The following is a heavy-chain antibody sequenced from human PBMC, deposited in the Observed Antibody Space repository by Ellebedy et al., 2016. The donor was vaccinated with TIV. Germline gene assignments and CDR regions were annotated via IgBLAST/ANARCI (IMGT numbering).Heavy chain of an antibody. CDR2: INTDTGNT. CDR3: AKDRGGTGDFDY. V-gene: IGHV1-3*04. D-gene: IGHD3-16*01. CDR1: GYTFALYT. Sequence: MPGGSLRLSCAASGYTFALYTMHWVRQAPGQRLEWLGWINTDTGNTEYSQNFQGRVTFTTDTAASTVYMSLSSLGSEDTAVYYCAKDRGGTGDFDYWGQGTLVTVSS. J-gene: IGHJ4*02.